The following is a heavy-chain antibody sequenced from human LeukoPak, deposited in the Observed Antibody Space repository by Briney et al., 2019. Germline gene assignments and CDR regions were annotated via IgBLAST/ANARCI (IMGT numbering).Heavy chain of an antibody. CDR2: IYPSEST. J-gene: IGHJ6*03. D-gene: IGHD5-18*01. V-gene: IGHV4-4*07. CDR1: GGSISGFH. Sequence: SETLSLTCTVSGGSISGFHWNWIRQPAGRGLEWIGRIYPSESTNYNPSLKSRITMSVDTSRNHFSLRLSSVTAAGTAVYYCASGKGYSYGYNYYYYMDVWGKGTTVTVSS. CDR3: ASGKGYSYGYNYYYYMDV.